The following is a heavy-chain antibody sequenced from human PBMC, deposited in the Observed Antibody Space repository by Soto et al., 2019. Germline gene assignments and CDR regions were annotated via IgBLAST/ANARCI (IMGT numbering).Heavy chain of an antibody. CDR2: IYSGGST. Sequence: EVQLVESGGGLVQPGGSLRLSCAASGFTVSSNYMSWVRQAPGKGLEWVSVIYSGGSTYYADSVKGRFTISRHNSENTLYLQMNSLRAEDTAVYYCARARPNYYDDSGLSLFAYWGQGTLVTVSS. V-gene: IGHV3-53*04. CDR1: GFTVSSNY. CDR3: ARARPNYYDDSGLSLFAY. D-gene: IGHD3-22*01. J-gene: IGHJ4*02.